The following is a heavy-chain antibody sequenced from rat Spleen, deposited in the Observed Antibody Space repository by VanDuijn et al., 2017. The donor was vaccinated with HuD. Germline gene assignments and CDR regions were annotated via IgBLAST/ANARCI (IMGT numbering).Heavy chain of an antibody. CDR2: ISYDGSST. Sequence: EVQLVESGGGLVQPGRSMKLSCAASGFTFSNYDMAWVRQAPKKGLEWVATISYDGSSTNYRDSVKGRFTISRDNAKSILYLQMDSLRSEDTATYYCTTYLLWGQGVMVTVSS. V-gene: IGHV5-7*01. D-gene: IGHD1-2*01. CDR3: TTYLL. J-gene: IGHJ2*01. CDR1: GFTFSNYD.